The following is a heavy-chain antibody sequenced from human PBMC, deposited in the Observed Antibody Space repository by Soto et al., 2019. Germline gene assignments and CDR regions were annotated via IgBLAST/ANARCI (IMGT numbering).Heavy chain of an antibody. J-gene: IGHJ4*02. D-gene: IGHD1-26*01. CDR1: GYSFTSLD. CDR3: ARGVSAGVDY. Sequence: QVQLVQSGAEVREPGASVKVSCKASGYSFTSLDINWVRQTAGQGLEWMGWMQPSTGRTGYAQKFQRRVTMNRDTSINTASMELTTLTYDDTAFYYCARGVSAGVDYWGQGTLVTVSS. CDR2: MQPSTGRT. V-gene: IGHV1-8*01.